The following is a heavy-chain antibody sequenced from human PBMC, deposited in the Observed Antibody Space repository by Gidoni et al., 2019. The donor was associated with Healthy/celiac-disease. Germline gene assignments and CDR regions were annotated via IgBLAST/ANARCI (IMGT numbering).Heavy chain of an antibody. V-gene: IGHV3-11*05. CDR2: ISSSSSYT. Sequence: QVQLVESGGGLVKPGGSLRLSCAASGFPFSYYYMSWIRQAPGKGLEWVSYISSSSSYTNYADSVKGRFTISRDNAKNSLYLQMNSLRAEDTAVYYCARVSDIVLMVYAFDYWGQGTLVTVSS. CDR3: ARVSDIVLMVYAFDY. CDR1: GFPFSYYY. D-gene: IGHD2-8*01. J-gene: IGHJ4*02.